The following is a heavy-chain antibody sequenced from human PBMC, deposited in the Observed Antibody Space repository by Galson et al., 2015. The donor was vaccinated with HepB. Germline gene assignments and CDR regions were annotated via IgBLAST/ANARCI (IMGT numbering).Heavy chain of an antibody. J-gene: IGHJ5*02. CDR2: INHSGST. D-gene: IGHD6-19*01. CDR3: ARESGWHYRGNWFDP. V-gene: IGHV4-34*01. CDR1: GGSFSGYY. Sequence: SETLSLTCAVYGGSFSGYYWSWIRQPPGKGLEWIGEINHSGSTNYNPSLKSRVTISVDTSKNQFSLKLSSVTAADTAVYYCARESGWHYRGNWFDPWGQGTLVTVSS.